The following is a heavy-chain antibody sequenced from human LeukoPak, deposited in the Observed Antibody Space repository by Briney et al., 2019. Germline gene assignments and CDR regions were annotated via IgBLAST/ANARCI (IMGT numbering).Heavy chain of an antibody. CDR3: AGHVEEWLPHYYYYYMDV. D-gene: IGHD6-19*01. CDR1: GGSISSSSYY. CDR2: IYYSGST. J-gene: IGHJ6*03. Sequence: PSETLSLTCTVSGGSISSSSYYWGWIRQPPGKGLEWIGSIYYSGSTYYNPSLKSRVTISVDTSKNQFSLKLSSVTAADTAVYYCAGHVEEWLPHYYYYYMDVWGKGTTVTISS. V-gene: IGHV4-39*01.